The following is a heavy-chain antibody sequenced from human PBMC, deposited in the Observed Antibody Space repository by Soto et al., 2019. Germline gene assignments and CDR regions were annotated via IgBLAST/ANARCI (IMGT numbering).Heavy chain of an antibody. CDR3: AKDQGSSWYEIDY. CDR2: ISGSGGST. CDR1: GFTFSNYA. Sequence: EVQLLESGGGLVQPGGSLRLSCAASGFTFSNYAVTWVRQAPGKGLEWVSTISGSGGSTYYADSVKGRFTNSRDNSKNTLYLQMNSLRAEDTAVYYCAKDQGSSWYEIDYWGQGTLVTASS. J-gene: IGHJ4*02. V-gene: IGHV3-23*01. D-gene: IGHD6-13*01.